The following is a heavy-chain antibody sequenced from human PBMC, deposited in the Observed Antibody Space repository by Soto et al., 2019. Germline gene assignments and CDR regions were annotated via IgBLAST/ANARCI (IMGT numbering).Heavy chain of an antibody. CDR1: GYTFTSYG. D-gene: IGHD2-15*01. Sequence: QVQLVQSGAEVKKPGASVKVSCKASGYTFTSYGISWVRQAPGQGLEWMGWISAYNGNTNYAQKLQGRVTMTTDTSTSTGYMELRSLRSGDTAVYYCAREGGRIFCSGGSCYQGWFDPWGQGTLVTVSS. CDR3: AREGGRIFCSGGSCYQGWFDP. V-gene: IGHV1-18*01. J-gene: IGHJ5*02. CDR2: ISAYNGNT.